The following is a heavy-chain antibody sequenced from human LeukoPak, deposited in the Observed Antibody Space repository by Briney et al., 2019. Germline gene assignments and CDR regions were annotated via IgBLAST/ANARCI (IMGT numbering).Heavy chain of an antibody. CDR1: GYTFTDTF. J-gene: IGHJ4*02. Sequence: ASVKVSCKASGYTFTDTFIHWVRQPSGPGLEWMGLINPNSGGTKYALTFQGRVTMTRDTSISTAYIELSRLGSDDTAVYYCARLRPDEHWGQGTLVTVSS. CDR2: INPNSGGT. CDR3: ARLRPDEH. V-gene: IGHV1-2*02.